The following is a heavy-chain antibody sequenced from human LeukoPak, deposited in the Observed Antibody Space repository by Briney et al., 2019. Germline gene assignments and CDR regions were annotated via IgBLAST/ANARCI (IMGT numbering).Heavy chain of an antibody. J-gene: IGHJ4*02. CDR2: ISYDGSNK. Sequence: PGGSLRLSCAASGFIFSNYTMPWVRQAPGKGLEWVAVISYDGSNKYYADSVKGRFTVSRDNSKTTLYLQMDSLRAEDTAVYYCARPRGSRWSIPFDNWGQGTLVTVSS. CDR1: GFIFSNYT. CDR3: ARPRGSRWSIPFDN. V-gene: IGHV3-30-3*01. D-gene: IGHD6-13*01.